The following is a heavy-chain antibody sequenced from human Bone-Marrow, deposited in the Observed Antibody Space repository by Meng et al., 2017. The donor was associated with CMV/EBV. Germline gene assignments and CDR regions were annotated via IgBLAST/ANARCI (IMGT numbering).Heavy chain of an antibody. J-gene: IGHJ4*02. V-gene: IGHV1-69*05. CDR1: GATFNSYV. D-gene: IGHD3-22*01. Sequence: SVKVSCKASGATFNSYVVSWVRQAPGQGLEWRGGLIPIFGTTKYPQRFQGRVTINTDESTTVAYMEVSSLTPEDTAVYYCVVGLASSVVGLSPLDYWGQGTLVTVSS. CDR2: LIPIFGTT. CDR3: VVGLASSVVGLSPLDY.